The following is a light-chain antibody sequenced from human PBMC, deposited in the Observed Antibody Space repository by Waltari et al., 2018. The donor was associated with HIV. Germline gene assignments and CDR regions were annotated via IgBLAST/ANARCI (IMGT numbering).Light chain of an antibody. V-gene: IGKV3-11*01. CDR1: QIVSSY. CDR2: DAS. J-gene: IGKJ5*01. Sequence: EIVLTQSPATLSLSPGERATLPCRASQIVSSYLAWYQQKPGQAPRLLIYDASNRATGIPAMFSGSGSWTDFTLTISSLEPEDFAVYYCQQRSNWPPITFGQGTRLEIK. CDR3: QQRSNWPPIT.